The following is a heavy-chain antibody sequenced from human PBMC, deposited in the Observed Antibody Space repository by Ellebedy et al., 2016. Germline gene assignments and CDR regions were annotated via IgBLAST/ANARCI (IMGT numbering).Heavy chain of an antibody. D-gene: IGHD6-19*01. V-gene: IGHV3-23*01. J-gene: IGHJ3*01. CDR3: ARGPYSSGHCDAFDV. CDR2: ISGSGGST. Sequence: GGSLRLXXAASGFTFSSYAMSWVRQAPGKGLEWVSAISGSGGSTYYADSVKGRFTISRDNSKNTLSLQMNSLRGEDSAIYYCARGPYSSGHCDAFDVWGRGTTVTVSS. CDR1: GFTFSSYA.